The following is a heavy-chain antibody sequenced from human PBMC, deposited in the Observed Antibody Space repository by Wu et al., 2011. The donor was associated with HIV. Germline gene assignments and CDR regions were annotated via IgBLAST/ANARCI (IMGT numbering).Heavy chain of an antibody. Sequence: QVQLVQSGAEVKKPGASVKVSCKASGYTFTGYYMHWVRQAPGQGLEWMGWINPNSGGTNYAQKFQGRVTMTRDTSISTAYMELSRLRSDDTAVYYCARDTEYCGGDCYGDYWYFDLWGRGTLVTVSS. V-gene: IGHV1-2*02. J-gene: IGHJ2*01. D-gene: IGHD2-21*02. CDR1: GYTFTGYY. CDR3: ARDTEYCGGDCYGDYWYFDL. CDR2: INPNSGGT.